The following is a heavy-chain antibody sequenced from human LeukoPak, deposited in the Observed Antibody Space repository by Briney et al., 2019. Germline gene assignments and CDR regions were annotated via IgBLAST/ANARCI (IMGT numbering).Heavy chain of an antibody. CDR1: GFTFSSYW. CDR3: AREVLGIYYYDFWSGYYRYFDY. D-gene: IGHD3-3*01. J-gene: IGHJ4*02. Sequence: AGGSLRLSCAASGFTFSSYWMSWVRQAPGKGLEWVANIKQDGSEKYYVDSVKGRFTISRDNAKNSLYLQMNSLRAEDTAVYYCAREVLGIYYYDFWSGYYRYFDYWGQGTLVTVS. CDR2: IKQDGSEK. V-gene: IGHV3-7*01.